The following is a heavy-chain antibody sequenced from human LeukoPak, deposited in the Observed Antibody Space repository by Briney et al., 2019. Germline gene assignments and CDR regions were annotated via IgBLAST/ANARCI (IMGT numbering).Heavy chain of an antibody. CDR2: FDPEDGET. D-gene: IGHD3-10*01. CDR3: ARGRPSPVIRITMVRQDAFDI. J-gene: IGHJ3*02. Sequence: ASVKVSCKVSGYTLTELSMHWVRQAPGKGLEWMGGFDPEDGETIYAQKFQGRVTMTEDTSTDTAYMELSRLRSDDTAVYYCARGRPSPVIRITMVRQDAFDIWGQGTMVTVSS. CDR1: GYTLTELS. V-gene: IGHV1-24*01.